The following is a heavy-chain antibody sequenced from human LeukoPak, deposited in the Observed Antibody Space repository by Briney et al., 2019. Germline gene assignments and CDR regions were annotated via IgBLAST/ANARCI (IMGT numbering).Heavy chain of an antibody. CDR1: GFTFDDYG. D-gene: IGHD6-19*01. J-gene: IGHJ4*02. Sequence: GGSLRLSCAASGFTFDDYGMSWVRQAPGKGLEWVSGINWNGGSTGYADSVKGRFTISRDNAKNSLYLQMNSLRAGDTALYYCAREPGYSSGWYDSDYWGQGTLVTVSS. CDR3: AREPGYSSGWYDSDY. CDR2: INWNGGST. V-gene: IGHV3-20*04.